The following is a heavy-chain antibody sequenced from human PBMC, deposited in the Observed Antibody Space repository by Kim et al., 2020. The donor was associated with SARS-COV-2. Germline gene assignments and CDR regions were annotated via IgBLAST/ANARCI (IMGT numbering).Heavy chain of an antibody. D-gene: IGHD6-13*01. CDR2: IYPGDSDT. J-gene: IGHJ6*02. Sequence: GESLKISCKGSGYSFTSYWIGWVRQMPGKGLEWMGIIYPGDSDTRYSPSFQGQVTISADKSISTAYLQWSSLKASDTAMYYCASYAAAAAHRDYYYYGMDVWGQGTTVTVSS. V-gene: IGHV5-51*01. CDR3: ASYAAAAAHRDYYYYGMDV. CDR1: GYSFTSYW.